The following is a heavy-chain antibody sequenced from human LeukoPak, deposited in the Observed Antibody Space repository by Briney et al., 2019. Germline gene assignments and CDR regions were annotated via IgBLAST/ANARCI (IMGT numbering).Heavy chain of an antibody. CDR2: ISSSGSTM. D-gene: IGHD6-13*01. J-gene: IGHJ3*01. CDR1: GFTFSSYS. Sequence: GGSLRLSCAASGFTFSSYSMNWVRQAPGKGLEWVSYISSSGSTMYYADSVEGRFTISRDNAKNSLYLQMNNLRVEDTAVYYCVQTPGGNSWYNAFDVWGQGTMVTVSS. CDR3: VQTPGGNSWYNAFDV. V-gene: IGHV3-48*04.